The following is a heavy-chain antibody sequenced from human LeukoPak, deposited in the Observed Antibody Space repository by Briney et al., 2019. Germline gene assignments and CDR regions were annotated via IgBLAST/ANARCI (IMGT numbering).Heavy chain of an antibody. J-gene: IGHJ6*03. D-gene: IGHD4-17*01. V-gene: IGHV3-30*18. Sequence: GGSLRLSCAASGFTFSSYGMHWVRQAPGKGLEWVAVISYDGSNKYYADSVKGRFTISRDNSKNTLYLQMNSLRAEDTAVYYCAKEGTTVTTTYYYYYYYMDVWGKGTTVTVSS. CDR1: GFTFSSYG. CDR3: AKEGTTVTTTYYYYYYYMDV. CDR2: ISYDGSNK.